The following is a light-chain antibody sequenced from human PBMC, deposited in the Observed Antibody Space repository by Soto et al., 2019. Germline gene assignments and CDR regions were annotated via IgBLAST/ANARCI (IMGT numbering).Light chain of an antibody. J-gene: IGLJ3*02. V-gene: IGLV1-40*01. Sequence: QSVLTQPPSVSGAPGQRVTISCTGSISNIGRGYDVHWYQQLPGSAPRLLLSGDSNRPSGVPDRFSGSRSGTSASLAITGVLGGDEGDYYCQTFDSSLAISWVFGGGTKLTVL. CDR3: QTFDSSLAISWV. CDR2: GDS. CDR1: ISNIGRGYD.